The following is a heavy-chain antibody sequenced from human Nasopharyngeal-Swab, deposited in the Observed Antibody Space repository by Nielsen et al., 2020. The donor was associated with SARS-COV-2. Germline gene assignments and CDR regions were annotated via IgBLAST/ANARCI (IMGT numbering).Heavy chain of an antibody. CDR1: GFTFSSYW. V-gene: IGHV3-7*02. CDR3: ARGRYNPY. Sequence: GESLKISCAASGFTFSSYWMSWVRQAPGKGLEWVANINQDGREKYYVDSVKGRFTISRDNAKNSLYLQMNSLSAEDTAVYYCARGRYNPYWGQGTLVTVSS. J-gene: IGHJ4*02. D-gene: IGHD3-9*01. CDR2: INQDGREK.